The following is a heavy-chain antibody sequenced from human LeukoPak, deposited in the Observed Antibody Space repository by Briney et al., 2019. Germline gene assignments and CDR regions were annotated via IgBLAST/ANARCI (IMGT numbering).Heavy chain of an antibody. CDR3: ARVACSSTSCPHGANNWFDP. V-gene: IGHV4-4*07. J-gene: IGHJ5*02. D-gene: IGHD2-2*01. Sequence: SETLSLTCTVSGGSISSYYWSWIRQPAGKGLEWIGRIYTSGSTNYNPSLKSRVTMSVDTSKNQFSLKLSSVTAADTAVYYCARVACSSTSCPHGANNWFDPWGQGTLVTVSS. CDR2: IYTSGST. CDR1: GGSISSYY.